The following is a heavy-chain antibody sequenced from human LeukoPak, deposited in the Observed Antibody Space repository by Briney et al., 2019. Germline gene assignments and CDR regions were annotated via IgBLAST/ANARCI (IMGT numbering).Heavy chain of an antibody. CDR2: IIPIFGTV. J-gene: IGHJ6*02. CDR3: AREGIEATGPGEGIAAAGPGGLYYYGMDV. D-gene: IGHD6-13*01. Sequence: ASVKVSCKASGGTFSSYAISWVRQAPRQGLEWMGGIIPIFGTVNYAQKFQDRVTITTDESTSTAYMELSSLRSEDTAVYYCAREGIEATGPGEGIAAAGPGGLYYYGMDVWGQGTTVTVSS. CDR1: GGTFSSYA. V-gene: IGHV1-69*05.